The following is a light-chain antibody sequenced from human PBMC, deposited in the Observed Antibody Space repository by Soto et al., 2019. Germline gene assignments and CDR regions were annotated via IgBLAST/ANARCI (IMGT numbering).Light chain of an antibody. J-gene: IGKJ1*01. CDR3: QQYGSSPTWT. CDR2: GAS. V-gene: IGKV3-20*01. Sequence: ESVLTQSPGTLSLSPGERATLSFRAIQSVSSNYLAWYQQKPGQAPRLLIYGASTRATGIPDRFSGSGSGTDFTLTISSLEFGDSAVYYCQQYGSSPTWTFGQGTKVDIK. CDR1: QSVSSNY.